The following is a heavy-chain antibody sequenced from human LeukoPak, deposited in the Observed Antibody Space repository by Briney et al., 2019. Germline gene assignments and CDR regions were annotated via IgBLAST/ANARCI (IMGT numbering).Heavy chain of an antibody. D-gene: IGHD5-18*01. CDR2: MNPNSGNT. J-gene: IGHJ4*02. CDR1: GYTFTSYD. Sequence: ASVKVSCKASGYTFTSYDINWVRQATGQGLEWMGWMNPNSGNTGYAQKFQGRVTMTRNTSISTAYMELSSLRSEDTAVYHCARERGYSYGQTSFDYWGQGTLVTVSS. V-gene: IGHV1-8*01. CDR3: ARERGYSYGQTSFDY.